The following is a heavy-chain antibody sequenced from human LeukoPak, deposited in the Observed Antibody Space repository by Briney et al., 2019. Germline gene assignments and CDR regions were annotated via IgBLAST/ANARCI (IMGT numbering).Heavy chain of an antibody. CDR2: INPTGGST. Sequence: ASVKVSCKASGYTFPSYFMHWVRQAPGQGLEWMGLINPTGGSTTYAQKFQGRVTMTRDTSTSTVYMELSSLRSDDTAVYYCAKKPLRLLDSGGQGPRFPVSS. CDR3: AKKPLRLLDS. D-gene: IGHD1-14*01. J-gene: IGHJ4*02. CDR1: GYTFPSYF. V-gene: IGHV1-46*01.